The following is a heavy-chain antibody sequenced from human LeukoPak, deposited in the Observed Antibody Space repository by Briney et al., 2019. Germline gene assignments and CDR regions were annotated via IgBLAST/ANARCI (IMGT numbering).Heavy chain of an antibody. CDR3: ARDRGSGYYYYGMDV. CDR1: GYTFTSYG. CDR2: ISAYNGNT. J-gene: IGHJ6*02. V-gene: IGHV1-18*01. D-gene: IGHD3-16*01. Sequence: GASVKVSCKASGYTFTSYGISWVRQAPGQGVEWMGWISAYNGNTNYAQKLQGRVTMTTDTSTSTAYMELRSLRSDDTAVYYCARDRGSGYYYYGMDVWGQGTTVTVSS.